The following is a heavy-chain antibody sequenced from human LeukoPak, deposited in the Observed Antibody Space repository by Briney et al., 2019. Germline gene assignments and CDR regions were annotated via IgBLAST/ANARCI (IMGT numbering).Heavy chain of an antibody. J-gene: IGHJ6*04. CDR2: MYYSGST. Sequence: SGTLSLTCTVSGGSVSSGSYYWSWIRQPPGKGLEWIGYMYYSGSTNYNPSLKSRVTISVDTSKNQFSLKLSSVTAADTAVYYCARDRHNWNDVMGDYYYYGMDVWGKGTTVTVSS. V-gene: IGHV4-61*01. D-gene: IGHD1-1*01. CDR1: GGSVSSGSYY. CDR3: ARDRHNWNDVMGDYYYYGMDV.